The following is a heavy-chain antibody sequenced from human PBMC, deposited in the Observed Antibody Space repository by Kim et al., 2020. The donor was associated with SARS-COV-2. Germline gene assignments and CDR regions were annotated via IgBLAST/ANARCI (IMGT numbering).Heavy chain of an antibody. CDR3: ARQGIRGSSWYLGAFDI. J-gene: IGHJ3*02. D-gene: IGHD6-13*01. Sequence: SETLSLTCTVSGGSISSSSYYCGWIRQPPGQGLEWIGSMYYSGSTNYNPSLKSRVTISVDTSKNQFSLKLRSVTAADTAVYYCARQGIRGSSWYLGAFDIWGQGAMVTVSS. CDR2: MYYSGST. CDR1: GGSISSSSYY. V-gene: IGHV4-39*01.